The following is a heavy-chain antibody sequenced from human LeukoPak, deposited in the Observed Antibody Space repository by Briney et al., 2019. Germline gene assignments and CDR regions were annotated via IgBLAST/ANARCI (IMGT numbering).Heavy chain of an antibody. V-gene: IGHV3-30*04. CDR1: GFTFSSYA. J-gene: IGHJ4*02. CDR2: ISYDGSNK. CDR3: ARDRHSSGWIGH. Sequence: GRSLRLSCAASGFTFSSYAMHWVRQAPGKGLEWVAVISYDGSNKYYADSVKGRFTISRDNSKNTLYLQMNSLRAEDTAVYYCARDRHSSGWIGHWGQGTLVTVSP. D-gene: IGHD6-19*01.